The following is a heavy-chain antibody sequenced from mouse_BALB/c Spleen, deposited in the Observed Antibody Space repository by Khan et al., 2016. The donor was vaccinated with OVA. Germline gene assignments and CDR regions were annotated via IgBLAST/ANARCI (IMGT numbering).Heavy chain of an antibody. J-gene: IGHJ3*01. V-gene: IGHV1-7*01. CDR1: GYTFISYW. Sequence: QVQLKESGTELAKPGASVKMSCKASGYTFISYWMHWVKQRPGQGLEWIGYINLSTDYPEYNQKFKDKATLTTDKSSNTAYLQLSSLTSEDSAVYYSTRRGLYGMSVYWGQGTRVTVSA. CDR2: INLSTDYP. CDR3: TRRGLYGMSVY. D-gene: IGHD2-1*01.